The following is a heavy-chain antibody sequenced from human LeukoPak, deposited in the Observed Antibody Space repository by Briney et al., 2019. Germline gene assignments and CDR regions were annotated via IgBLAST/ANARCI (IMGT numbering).Heavy chain of an antibody. CDR1: GYTFTSYY. Sequence: ASVKVSCKASGYTFTSYYMHWVRQAPGQGLEWMGIIYPSGGSTSYAQKFQGRDTMTRDMSTSTVYMGLRSLRSEDTAVHYCASGSGWYPDYRGQGTLVTVSS. V-gene: IGHV1-46*01. D-gene: IGHD6-19*01. J-gene: IGHJ4*02. CDR3: ASGSGWYPDY. CDR2: IYPSGGST.